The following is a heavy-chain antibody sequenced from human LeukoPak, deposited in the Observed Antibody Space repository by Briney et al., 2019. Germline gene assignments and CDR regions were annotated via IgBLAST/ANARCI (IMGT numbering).Heavy chain of an antibody. J-gene: IGHJ4*02. D-gene: IGHD3-10*01. CDR1: GFIFSSYG. V-gene: IGHV4-34*01. CDR3: ARGASRRLWFGEFPDVFGA. Sequence: PGGSLRLSCAASGFIFSSYGMHWVRQPPGKGLEWIGEINHSGSTNYNPSLKSRVTISVDTSKNQFSLKLSSVTAADTAVYYCARGASRRLWFGEFPDVFGAWGQGTLVTVSS. CDR2: INHSGST.